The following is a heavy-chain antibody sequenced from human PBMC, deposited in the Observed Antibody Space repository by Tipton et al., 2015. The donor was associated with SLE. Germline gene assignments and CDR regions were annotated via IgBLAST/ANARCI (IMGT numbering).Heavy chain of an antibody. D-gene: IGHD6-19*01. CDR2: ISGSGGST. CDR3: AKVAKWLLGSYYFDY. V-gene: IGHV3-23*01. Sequence: GTLRLSCAASGFTFSSYAMSWVRQAPGKGLEWVSAISGSGGSTYYADSVKGRFTISRDNSKNTLYLQMNSLRAEDTAVYYCAKVAKWLLGSYYFDYWGQGTLVTVSS. J-gene: IGHJ4*02. CDR1: GFTFSSYA.